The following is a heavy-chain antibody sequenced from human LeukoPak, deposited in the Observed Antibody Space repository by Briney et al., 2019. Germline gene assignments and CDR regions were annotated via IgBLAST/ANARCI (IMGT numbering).Heavy chain of an antibody. CDR1: GGSISTNN. CDR3: ARGQKYSYGYRVTELGSGYFDY. D-gene: IGHD5-18*01. V-gene: IGHV4-4*02. Sequence: PSGTLSLTCAVSGGSISTNNWWTWVRQPPGKGLEWIGYIYYSGSTKYNPSLKSRVSISVDTSKNQLSLRLSSVTAADTAVYYCARGQKYSYGYRVTELGSGYFDYWGQGTLVTVSS. CDR2: IYYSGST. J-gene: IGHJ4*02.